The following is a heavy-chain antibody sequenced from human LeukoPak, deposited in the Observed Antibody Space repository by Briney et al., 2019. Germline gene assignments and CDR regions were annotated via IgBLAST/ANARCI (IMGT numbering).Heavy chain of an antibody. Sequence: GGSLRLSCAASGFSFSDYYMSWIRQAPGKGLEFISYVSDSGNTTYYADSVKGRFTISRDKVKNSLYLQLASLRAEDTAVYYCARGASGRRQLWFFDYWGQGALVTVSS. V-gene: IGHV3-11*01. D-gene: IGHD5-18*01. CDR3: ARGASGRRQLWFFDY. J-gene: IGHJ4*02. CDR1: GFSFSDYY. CDR2: VSDSGNTT.